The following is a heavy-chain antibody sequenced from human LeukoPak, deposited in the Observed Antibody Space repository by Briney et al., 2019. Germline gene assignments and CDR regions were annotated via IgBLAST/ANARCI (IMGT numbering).Heavy chain of an antibody. CDR3: AREFSGYDFDY. V-gene: IGHV4-34*01. J-gene: IGHJ4*02. CDR1: GGSFSGYY. Sequence: SETLSLTCAVYGGSFSGYYWSWIRQPPGKGLEGIGEINHSGSTNYNPSLKSRVTISVDTSKNQFSLKLSSVTAADTAVYYCAREFSGYDFDYWGQGTLVTVSS. D-gene: IGHD5-12*01. CDR2: INHSGST.